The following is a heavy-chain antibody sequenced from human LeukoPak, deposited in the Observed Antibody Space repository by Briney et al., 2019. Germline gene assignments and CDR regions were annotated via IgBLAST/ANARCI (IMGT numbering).Heavy chain of an antibody. CDR2: ISAYNGNT. CDR1: GYTFTSYG. Sequence: GASVKVSCKASGYTFTSYGISWVRQAPGQGLEWMAWISAYNGNTNYAQKLQGRVTMTTDTSTSTAYMELRSLRSDDTAVYYCATALYSSSWYSQFDYWGQGTLVTVSS. CDR3: ATALYSSSWYSQFDY. D-gene: IGHD6-13*01. V-gene: IGHV1-18*01. J-gene: IGHJ4*02.